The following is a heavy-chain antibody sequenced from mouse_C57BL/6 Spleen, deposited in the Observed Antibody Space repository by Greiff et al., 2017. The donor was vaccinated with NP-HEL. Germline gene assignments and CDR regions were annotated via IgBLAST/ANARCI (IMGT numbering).Heavy chain of an antibody. CDR3: ARGSENAY. V-gene: IGHV5-17*01. J-gene: IGHJ3*01. CDR1: GFTFSDYG. Sequence: EVKVVEPGGGLVKPGGSLKLSCAASGFTFSDYGMHWVRQAPEKGLEWVAYISSGSSTNYYADTVKGRFTISRDNAKNTLFLQMTSLRSEDTAMYYSARGSENAYWGQGTLVTVSA. CDR2: ISSGSSTN.